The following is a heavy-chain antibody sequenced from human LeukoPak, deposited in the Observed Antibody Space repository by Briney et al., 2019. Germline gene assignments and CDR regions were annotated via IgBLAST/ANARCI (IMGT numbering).Heavy chain of an antibody. J-gene: IGHJ1*01. CDR2: ISSGGDIM. CDR3: ATNLIGAGEYFQQ. Sequence: PGGSLRLSCAASGLRFSNYYVSWIRQAPGKGLQWVSYISSGGDIMHYADSVKGRFTSSRDNAKNSGYLEMNSLGAEDTAVYYCATNLIGAGEYFQQWGQGTLVTVSS. V-gene: IGHV3-11*01. D-gene: IGHD2/OR15-2a*01. CDR1: GLRFSNYY.